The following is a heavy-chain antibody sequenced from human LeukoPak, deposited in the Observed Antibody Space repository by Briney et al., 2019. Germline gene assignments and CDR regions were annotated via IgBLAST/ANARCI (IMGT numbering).Heavy chain of an antibody. CDR3: AKTALGYCSSTSCYKYFDY. J-gene: IGHJ4*02. D-gene: IGHD2-2*02. CDR2: ISGSGGST. CDR1: GFTFSSYA. V-gene: IGHV3-23*01. Sequence: GGSLRLSCAASGFTFSSYAMSWVRQAPGKGLEWVSAISGSGGSTYYADSVKGRFTISRDNSKNTLYLRMNSLRAEDTAVYYCAKTALGYCSSTSCYKYFDYWGQGTLVTVSS.